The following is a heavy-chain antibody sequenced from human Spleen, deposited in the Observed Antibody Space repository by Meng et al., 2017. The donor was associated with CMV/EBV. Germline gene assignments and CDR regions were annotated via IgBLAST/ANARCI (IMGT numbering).Heavy chain of an antibody. D-gene: IGHD7-27*01. V-gene: IGHV4-34*01. CDR1: GGSFSGYY. CDR2: INHSGST. J-gene: IGHJ5*02. Sequence: VYGGSFSGYYWSWIRQPPGKGLEWIGEINHSGSTNYNPSLKSRVTISVDTSKNHFSLKLRSVTAADTAVYYCARGLRGNWGSRWFDPWGQGTLVTVSS. CDR3: ARGLRGNWGSRWFDP.